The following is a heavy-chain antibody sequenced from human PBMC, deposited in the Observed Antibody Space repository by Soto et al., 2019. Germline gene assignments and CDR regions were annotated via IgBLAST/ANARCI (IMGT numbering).Heavy chain of an antibody. V-gene: IGHV1-18*01. CDR1: GYTFTSYG. D-gene: IGHD2-15*01. Sequence: QVQLVQSGAEVKKPGASVKVSCKASGYTFTSYGISWVRQAPGQGLEWMGWISAYNGNTNYAQKLQGRVTMTTDTSTSTAYMGLMSLRSDDTAVYYSARDGDIVVVVPNWFDPWGHGTLVTVSS. J-gene: IGHJ5*02. CDR2: ISAYNGNT. CDR3: ARDGDIVVVVPNWFDP.